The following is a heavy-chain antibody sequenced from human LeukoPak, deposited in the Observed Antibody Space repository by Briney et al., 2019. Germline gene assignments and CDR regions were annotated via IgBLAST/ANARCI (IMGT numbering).Heavy chain of an antibody. CDR2: IYYSGST. CDR1: GGSISSSSYY. D-gene: IGHD3-16*01. V-gene: IGHV4-39*02. J-gene: IGHJ4*02. CDR3: ARDEGFAWGSFDY. Sequence: PSETLSLTCTVSGGSISSSSYYWGWIRQPPGKGLEWIGSIYYSGSTYYNPSLKSRVTISVDTSKNHFSLKLSSVTAADTAVYYCARDEGFAWGSFDYWGQGILVTVSS.